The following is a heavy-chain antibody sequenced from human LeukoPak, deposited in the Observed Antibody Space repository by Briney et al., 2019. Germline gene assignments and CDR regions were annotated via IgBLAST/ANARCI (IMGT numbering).Heavy chain of an antibody. J-gene: IGHJ3*02. V-gene: IGHV3-48*03. CDR3: AREDTGVAFDI. CDR2: ISGSGIK. CDR1: RFTFSSYE. D-gene: IGHD2-8*01. Sequence: GGSLRLSCAASRFTFSSYEMNWVRQAPGKGLEWVSYISGSGIKHYADSVKGRFTISRDNAKNSLYLQMNSRRVEDTAVYYCAREDTGVAFDIWGQGTTVTV.